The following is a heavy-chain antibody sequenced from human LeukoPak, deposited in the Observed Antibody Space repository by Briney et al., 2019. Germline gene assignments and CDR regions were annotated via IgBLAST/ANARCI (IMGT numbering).Heavy chain of an antibody. D-gene: IGHD1-26*01. J-gene: IGHJ2*01. Sequence: GGSLRLSCAASGFTFSSYGMHWVRQAPGKGLEWVAVIWYDGSNKYYADSVKGRFTISRDSSRNTLFLHMNTLRAEDTAIYYCAKDRTVGASYWYFDLWGRGTLVTVSS. CDR3: AKDRTVGASYWYFDL. V-gene: IGHV3-33*06. CDR2: IWYDGSNK. CDR1: GFTFSSYG.